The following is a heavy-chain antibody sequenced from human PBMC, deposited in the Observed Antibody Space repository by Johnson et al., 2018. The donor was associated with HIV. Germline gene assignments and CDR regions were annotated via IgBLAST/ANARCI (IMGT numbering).Heavy chain of an antibody. J-gene: IGHJ3*02. D-gene: IGHD6-13*01. CDR2: IRYDGSNK. CDR1: GFNLSSSG. V-gene: IGHV3-30*02. Sequence: QVQLVESGGGVVQPGGSLRLSCTASGFNLSSSGMHWVRQAPGTGLEWVAFIRYDGSNKYYADSVTGRFTISRDNSKNTLYLQMNSLRIEDTAVYYCAKVRSSSWYDAFDIWGQGTMVTVSS. CDR3: AKVRSSSWYDAFDI.